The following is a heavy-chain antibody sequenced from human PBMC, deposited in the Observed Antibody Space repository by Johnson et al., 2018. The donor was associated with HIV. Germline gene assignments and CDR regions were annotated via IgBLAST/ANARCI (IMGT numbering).Heavy chain of an antibody. CDR3: VKPKNPDAFDI. CDR2: VWYDGSHE. D-gene: IGHD1-14*01. J-gene: IGHJ3*02. Sequence: QVQLVESGGGVVQPGRSLRLSCAASGFTFSSFGMHWVRQTPGKGLEWVATVWYDGSHEYYADSVKGRFTIFRDNSKNTVSLQMNSLTAEDTALYYCVKPKNPDAFDIWGQGTKVTVSS. V-gene: IGHV3-33*06. CDR1: GFTFSSFG.